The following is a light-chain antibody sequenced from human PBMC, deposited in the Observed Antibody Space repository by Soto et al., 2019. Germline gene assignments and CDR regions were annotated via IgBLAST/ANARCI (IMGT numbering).Light chain of an antibody. Sequence: DIQMTQSPSSLSASVGGRITITFRSRQSIAGYLNWYHHRPGKAPKLLIYAASSLQTGVPSRFSGSGSVTEYTLTSTRLQHEDIAFYYCQQTYTVPWTFGQGTEV. J-gene: IGKJ2*02. CDR3: QQTYTVPWT. CDR2: AAS. CDR1: QSIAGY. V-gene: IGKV1-39*01.